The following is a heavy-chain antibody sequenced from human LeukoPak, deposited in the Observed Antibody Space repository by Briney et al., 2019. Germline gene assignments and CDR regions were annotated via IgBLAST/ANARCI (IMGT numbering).Heavy chain of an antibody. CDR1: GFTFSSFS. Sequence: GGSLRLSCAASGFTFSSFSMIWVRQAPGKGLEWVSSTSSSSAYTFYAESGKGRFTISRDNAKNSLFLQMNSLRAEDTAIYYCAGIGNCTNGVCSDYFYYGTDVWGQGTTVTVSS. CDR2: TSSSSAYT. CDR3: AGIGNCTNGVCSDYFYYGTDV. J-gene: IGHJ6*02. V-gene: IGHV3-21*04. D-gene: IGHD2-8*01.